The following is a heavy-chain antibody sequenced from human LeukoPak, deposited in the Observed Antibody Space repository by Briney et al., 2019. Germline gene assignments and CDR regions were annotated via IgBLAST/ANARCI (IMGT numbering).Heavy chain of an antibody. J-gene: IGHJ4*02. CDR3: ARDLYSSSWLNYFDY. V-gene: IGHV4-59*01. Sequence: SETLSLTCTVSGGSISSYYWSWIRQPPGKGLEWIGYIYYSGSTNYNPSLKSRVTISVDTFKNQFSLKLSSVTAADTAVYYCARDLYSSSWLNYFDYWGQGTLVTVSS. D-gene: IGHD6-13*01. CDR1: GGSISSYY. CDR2: IYYSGST.